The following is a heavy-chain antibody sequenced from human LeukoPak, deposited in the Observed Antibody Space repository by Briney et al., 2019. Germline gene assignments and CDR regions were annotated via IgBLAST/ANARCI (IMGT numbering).Heavy chain of an antibody. D-gene: IGHD3-10*01. CDR2: IYYSGST. J-gene: IGHJ4*02. V-gene: IGHV4-30-4*01. Sequence: PSQTLSLTCTVSGGSISSGDYYWGWIRQPPGKGLEWIGYIYYSGSTYYNPSLKSRVTISVDTSKNQFSLKLSSVTAADTAVYYCAREEIWFGELSGFDYWGREPWSPSPQ. CDR1: GGSISSGDYY. CDR3: AREEIWFGELSGFDY.